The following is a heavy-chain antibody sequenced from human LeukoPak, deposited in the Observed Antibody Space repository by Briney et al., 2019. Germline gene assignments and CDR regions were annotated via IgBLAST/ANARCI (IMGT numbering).Heavy chain of an antibody. CDR2: IYYGGST. CDR1: GGSISSYY. V-gene: IGHV4-59*13. J-gene: IGHJ3*02. D-gene: IGHD3-10*01. Sequence: PSETLSLTCTVSGGSISSYYWSWIRQPPGKGLEWIGYIYYGGSTNYKPSLKSRVTISVDTSKNQFSLKLSSVTAADTAVYYCARAGDYYGSGSYLLDAFDIWGQGTMVTVSS. CDR3: ARAGDYYGSGSYLLDAFDI.